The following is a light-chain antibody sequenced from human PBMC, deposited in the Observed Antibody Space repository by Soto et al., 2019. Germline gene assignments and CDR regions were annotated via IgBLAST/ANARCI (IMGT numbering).Light chain of an antibody. CDR1: QAIDSW. CDR3: QQTLSFPPT. V-gene: IGKV1-12*01. J-gene: IGKJ1*01. Sequence: DIQMTQSPSSVSVSVGDRVTISCGASQAIDSWLAWYQQKPGEAPKLLIFTGSLLHSGVPPRFSGSGSGTDFTLTISSLQPEDFATYYCQQTLSFPPTFGQGTKV. CDR2: TGS.